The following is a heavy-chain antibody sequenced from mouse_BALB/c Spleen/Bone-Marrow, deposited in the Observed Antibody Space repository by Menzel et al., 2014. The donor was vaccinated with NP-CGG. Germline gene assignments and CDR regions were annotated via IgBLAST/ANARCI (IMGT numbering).Heavy chain of an antibody. CDR2: ISGGGSYT. J-gene: IGHJ3*01. V-gene: IGHV5-9-2*01. CDR3: ARHAYYDQTEVSFVY. D-gene: IGHD2-4*01. Sequence: EVMLVESGGGLVKSGGSLKLSCAASGFSFNSYGMSWVRQTPEKSLEWVATISGGGSYTFYPDSVKGRFTISRDNAKNSLYLQLSSLRSEDTVLYYCARHAYYDQTEVSFVYWGQGTLVTVSA. CDR1: GFSFNSYG.